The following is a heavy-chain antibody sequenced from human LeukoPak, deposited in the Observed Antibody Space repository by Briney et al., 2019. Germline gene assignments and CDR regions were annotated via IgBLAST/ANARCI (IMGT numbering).Heavy chain of an antibody. D-gene: IGHD1-26*01. CDR1: GGSISSSSYY. J-gene: IGHJ4*02. Sequence: LSLTCTVSGGSISSSSYYWGWIRQPPGKGLEWVSYISSSSSTIYYADSVKGRFTISRDNAKNSLYLQMNSLRAEDTAVYYCARCPVGASRFDYWGQGTLVTVSS. CDR2: ISSSSSTI. V-gene: IGHV3-11*04. CDR3: ARCPVGASRFDY.